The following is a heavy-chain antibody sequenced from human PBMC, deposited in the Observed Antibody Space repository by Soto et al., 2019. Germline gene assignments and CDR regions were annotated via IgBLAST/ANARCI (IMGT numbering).Heavy chain of an antibody. J-gene: IGHJ4*02. CDR2: ISYDGSNK. Sequence: GGSLRLSCAASGFTFSSYGMHWVRQAPGKGLEWVAVISYDGSNKYYADSVKGRFTISRDNSKNTLYLQMNSLRAEDTAVYYCAKVPGYSSGWYDPADYWGQGTLVTVSS. V-gene: IGHV3-30*18. CDR1: GFTFSSYG. CDR3: AKVPGYSSGWYDPADY. D-gene: IGHD6-19*01.